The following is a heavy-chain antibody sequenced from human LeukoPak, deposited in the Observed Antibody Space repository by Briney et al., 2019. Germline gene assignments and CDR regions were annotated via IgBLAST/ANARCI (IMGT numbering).Heavy chain of an antibody. V-gene: IGHV1-2*02. CDR3: ARDRNSGYALYDFDY. J-gene: IGHJ4*02. CDR2: INPNSGGT. D-gene: IGHD5-12*01. CDR1: GYTFTGYY. Sequence: ASVKVSCKASGYTFTGYYMHWERQAPGQGLEWMGWINPNSGGTNYAQKFQGRVTMTRDTSISTAYMELSRLRSDDTAVYHCARDRNSGYALYDFDYWGQGTLVTVSS.